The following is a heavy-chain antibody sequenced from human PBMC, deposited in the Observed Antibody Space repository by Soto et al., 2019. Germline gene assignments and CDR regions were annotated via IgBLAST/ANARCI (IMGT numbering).Heavy chain of an antibody. Sequence: SLRLSCPATGFTFSTYGTHWVRQVPGRGLGGVSGKSYDGSNKYYAAPVKGRFTIYSDNSKTTLYLQMTSMRDEDTAVYYCEKGAYYGGSGGAYYYSSYGTDVWGQGTTVTVSS. J-gene: IGHJ6*02. CDR2: KSYDGSNK. CDR3: EKGAYYGGSGGAYYYSSYGTDV. CDR1: GFTFSTYG. D-gene: IGHD4-17*01. V-gene: IGHV3-30*18.